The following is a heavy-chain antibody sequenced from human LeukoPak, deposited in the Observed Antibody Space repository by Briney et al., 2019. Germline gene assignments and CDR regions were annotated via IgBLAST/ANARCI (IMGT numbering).Heavy chain of an antibody. Sequence: ASVKVSCKASGYTFTSYGISWVRQAPGQGLEWMGWISAYNGNTNYAQKLQGRVTMTTDTSTSTAYMELRSLRSDDTAVYYCARDGPRTYYYDSSGYSFDYWGQGTLVTVSS. V-gene: IGHV1-18*01. CDR3: ARDGPRTYYYDSSGYSFDY. J-gene: IGHJ4*02. CDR2: ISAYNGNT. CDR1: GYTFTSYG. D-gene: IGHD3-22*01.